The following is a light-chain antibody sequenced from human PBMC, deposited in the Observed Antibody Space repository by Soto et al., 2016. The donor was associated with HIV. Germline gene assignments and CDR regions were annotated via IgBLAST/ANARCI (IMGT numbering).Light chain of an antibody. J-gene: IGLJ1*01. CDR2: ENS. V-gene: IGLV3-1*01. Sequence: SYELTQPPSVSVSPGQTASITCSGDKLGDKYVSWYQHNPGQAPVLVMYENSKRPSGIPERFSGSNSGNTATLTISGTQALDETDYFCHAWDNDFXVFGTGTKLTVL. CDR1: KLGDKY. CDR3: HAWDNDFXV.